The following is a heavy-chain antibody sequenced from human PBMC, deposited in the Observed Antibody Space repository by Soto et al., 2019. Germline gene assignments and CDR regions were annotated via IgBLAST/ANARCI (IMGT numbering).Heavy chain of an antibody. CDR1: GYTFSNYG. CDR2: ISLYSDGT. V-gene: IGHV1-18*01. Sequence: ASVKVSCKTSGYTFSNYGITWVRQAPGQPLEWLGWISLYSDGTNYAQKFQGRVSMTTDTYTTTAYMELRSLRSDDTAVYYCARVVPGAEDWFGPWGQGTLVTVSS. J-gene: IGHJ5*02. D-gene: IGHD2-2*01. CDR3: ARVVPGAEDWFGP.